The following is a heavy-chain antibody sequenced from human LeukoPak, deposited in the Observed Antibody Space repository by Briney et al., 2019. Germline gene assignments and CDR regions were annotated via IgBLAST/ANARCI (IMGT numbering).Heavy chain of an antibody. CDR1: GGSISSGVYY. D-gene: IGHD2-21*02. J-gene: IGHJ4*02. CDR2: IYYSGST. Sequence: SETLSLTCTVSGGSISSGVYYWSWIRQHPGKGLEWIGYIYYSGSTYYNPSLKSRVTISVDTSKNQFSLKLSSVTAADTAVYYCARTVTAEYCFDYWGQGTLVTVSS. V-gene: IGHV4-31*03. CDR3: ARTVTAEYCFDY.